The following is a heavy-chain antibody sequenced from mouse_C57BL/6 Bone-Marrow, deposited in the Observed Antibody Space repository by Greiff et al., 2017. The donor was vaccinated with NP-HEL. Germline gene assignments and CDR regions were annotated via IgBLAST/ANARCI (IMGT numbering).Heavy chain of an antibody. CDR2: IDPENGDT. CDR3: TPYGNFFDY. D-gene: IGHD2-1*01. J-gene: IGHJ2*01. Sequence: EVMLVESGAELVRPGASVKLSCTASGFNIKDDYMHWVKQRPEQGLEWIGWIDPENGDTEYASKFQGKATITADTSSNTAYLRLSSLTSEDTAVYYCTPYGNFFDYWGQGTTLTVSS. CDR1: GFNIKDDY. V-gene: IGHV14-4*01.